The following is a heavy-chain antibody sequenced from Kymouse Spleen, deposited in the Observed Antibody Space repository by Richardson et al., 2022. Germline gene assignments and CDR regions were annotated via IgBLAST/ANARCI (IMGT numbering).Heavy chain of an antibody. CDR3: AKAPYGSGSYYTPL*L. V-gene: IGHV3-30*18. D-gene: IGHD3-10*01. CDR1: GFTFSSYG. CDR2: ISYDGSNK. J-gene: IGHJ4*02. Sequence: QVQLVESGGGVVQPGRSLRLSCAASGFTFSSYGMHWVRQAPGKGLEWVAVISYDGSNKYYADSVKGRFTISRDNSKNTLYLQMNSLRAEDTAVYYCAKAPYGSGSYYTPL*LLGPGNPGHRLL.